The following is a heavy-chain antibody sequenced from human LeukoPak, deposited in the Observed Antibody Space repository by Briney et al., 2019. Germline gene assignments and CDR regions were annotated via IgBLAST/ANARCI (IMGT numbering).Heavy chain of an antibody. J-gene: IGHJ4*02. CDR3: AKGDLKAYYFDY. Sequence: GGSLRLSCAASGFTFSSYSMNWVRQAPGKGLEWVSSISSSSSYIYYADSVKGRFTISRDNAKNSLYLQMNSLRAEDTAVYYCAKGDLKAYYFDYWGQGTLVTVSS. CDR1: GFTFSSYS. CDR2: ISSSSSYI. V-gene: IGHV3-21*01.